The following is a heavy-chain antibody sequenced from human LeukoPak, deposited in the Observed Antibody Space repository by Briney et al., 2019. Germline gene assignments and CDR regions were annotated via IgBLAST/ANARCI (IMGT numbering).Heavy chain of an antibody. J-gene: IGHJ4*02. CDR3: ARWVVATNHFDY. CDR1: GGSISSYY. Sequence: SETLSLTCTVSGGSISSYYWSWIRQPPGKGLEWIGYIYYSGSTNYNPSLKSRVTISVDTSKNQFSLKLSSVTAADTAVYYCARWVVATNHFDYWGQGTLVTVSS. CDR2: IYYSGST. V-gene: IGHV4-59*01. D-gene: IGHD5-12*01.